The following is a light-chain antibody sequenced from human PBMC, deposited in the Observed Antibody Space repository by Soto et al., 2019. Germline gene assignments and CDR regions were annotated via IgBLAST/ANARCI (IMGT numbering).Light chain of an antibody. CDR1: QSVSDN. J-gene: IGKJ2*01. CDR3: QQSNNWPYT. CDR2: GAS. V-gene: IGKV3-15*01. Sequence: EVVMTQSPATLSVSPGERATLSCRASQSVSDNLAWYQQKPGQAPRLLICGASTRATGVPARFSGSGSGTEFTLTISSLQSEDFAVYYCQQSNNWPYTFGQGTKLDIK.